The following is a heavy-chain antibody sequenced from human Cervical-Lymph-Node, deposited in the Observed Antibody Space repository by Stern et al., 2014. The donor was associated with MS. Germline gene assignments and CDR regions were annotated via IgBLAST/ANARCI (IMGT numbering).Heavy chain of an antibody. CDR3: AGAIGKYELLESFDM. CDR2: IYYSGTT. Sequence: QVQLQESGPGLVKPSQTLSLACAVSGASVGGGDWYWSWIRQPPGKGLEWLGHIYYSGTTYYQPSPKSRLIIPLDKSKNQFSLNLTSVTAADTAVYYCAGAIGKYELLESFDMWGQGTMVTVSS. J-gene: IGHJ3*02. CDR1: GASVGGGDWY. D-gene: IGHD1-1*01. V-gene: IGHV4-30-4*01.